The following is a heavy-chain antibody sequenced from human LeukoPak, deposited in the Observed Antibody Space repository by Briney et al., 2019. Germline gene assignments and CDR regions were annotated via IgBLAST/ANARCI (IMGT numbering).Heavy chain of an antibody. D-gene: IGHD2-2*01. CDR3: TTCLNGAGQPVAIYYYGMDV. J-gene: IGHJ6*02. V-gene: IGHV1-24*01. CDR1: GYTLTEMS. Sequence: SVKVSCKVSGYTLTEMSIHWVRQAPGGALEWMGGFDPEDGETVYAPKFQGRVTMTEDTSADTAYMELSSLRSEDTAVYYCTTCLNGAGQPVAIYYYGMDVWGQGTTVTVSS. CDR2: FDPEDGET.